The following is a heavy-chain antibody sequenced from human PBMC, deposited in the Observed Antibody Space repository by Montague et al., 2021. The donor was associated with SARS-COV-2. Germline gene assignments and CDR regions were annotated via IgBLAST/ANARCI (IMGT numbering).Heavy chain of an antibody. CDR1: GFTSSSYA. CDR3: ARDFSFWVRGVYYYYGMDV. V-gene: IGHV3-30*04. CDR2: ISYDGSNK. Sequence: SLRLSCAASGFTSSSYAMHWVRQAPGKGLEWVAVISYDGSNKYYADSVKGRFTISRDNSKNTLYLQMNSLRAEDTAVYYCARDFSFWVRGVYYYYGMDVWGQGTTVTVSS. D-gene: IGHD3-10*01. J-gene: IGHJ6*02.